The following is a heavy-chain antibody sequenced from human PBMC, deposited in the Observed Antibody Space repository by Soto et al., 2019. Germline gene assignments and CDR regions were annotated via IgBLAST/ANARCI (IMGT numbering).Heavy chain of an antibody. J-gene: IGHJ3*02. CDR2: IKQVGSEK. CDR1: GFTFSSYW. V-gene: IGHV3-7*03. D-gene: IGHD3-22*01. CDR3: AGPHYYDSSGYHGAFDI. Sequence: EVQLVESGGGLVQPGGSLRLSFAASGFTFSSYWMSWVRQAPGKGLEWVANIKQVGSEKYYVDSVKGRFTISRDNAKNSLYLQMNSLRAEDTAVYYCAGPHYYDSSGYHGAFDIWGQGTMVTVSS.